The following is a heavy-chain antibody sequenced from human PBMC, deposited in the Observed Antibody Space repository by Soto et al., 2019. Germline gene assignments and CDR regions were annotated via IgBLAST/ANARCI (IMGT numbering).Heavy chain of an antibody. D-gene: IGHD3-3*01. V-gene: IGHV1-3*01. Sequence: ASVKVSCKASGYTFTSYAMHWVRQAPGQRLEWMGWINAGNGNTKYSQKFQGRVTITRDTSASTAYMELSSLRSEDTAVYYCARSTRFLEWLSGFDYWGKGTLVTVSS. J-gene: IGHJ4*02. CDR2: INAGNGNT. CDR3: ARSTRFLEWLSGFDY. CDR1: GYTFTSYA.